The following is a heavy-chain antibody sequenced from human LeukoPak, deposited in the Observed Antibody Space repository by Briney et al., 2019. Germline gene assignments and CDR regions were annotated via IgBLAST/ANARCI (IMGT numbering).Heavy chain of an antibody. CDR3: AREGTSSSWYGVDY. CDR1: GGSISSSSYY. Sequence: PSETLSLTCTVSGGSISSSSYYWGWIRQPPGKGLEWIGSIYHSGTTYYNPSLKSRVTISVDTSKNHFSLKLSSVTAADSAVYYCAREGTSSSWYGVDYWGQGTLVTVSS. D-gene: IGHD6-13*01. J-gene: IGHJ4*02. CDR2: IYHSGTT. V-gene: IGHV4-39*02.